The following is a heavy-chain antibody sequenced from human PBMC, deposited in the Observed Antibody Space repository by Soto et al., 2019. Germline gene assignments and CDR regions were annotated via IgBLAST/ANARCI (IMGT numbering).Heavy chain of an antibody. V-gene: IGHV3-15*07. CDR3: TTAEGYYDSSGSNTTGANGMDV. Sequence: EVQLVESGGGLVKPGGSLRLSCAASGFTFSNAWMNWVRQAPGKGLEWVGRIKSKTDGGTTDYAAPVKGRFTISRDDSKNTLYLQMNSLKTEDTAVYYCTTAEGYYDSSGSNTTGANGMDVWGQGTTVTVSS. J-gene: IGHJ6*02. D-gene: IGHD3-22*01. CDR1: GFTFSNAW. CDR2: IKSKTDGGTT.